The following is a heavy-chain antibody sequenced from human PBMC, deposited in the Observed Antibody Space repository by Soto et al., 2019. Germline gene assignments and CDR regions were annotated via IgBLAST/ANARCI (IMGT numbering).Heavy chain of an antibody. Sequence: QVQLQESGPGLVKPSQTLSLTCTVSGGSISSGGYYWSWIRQHPGKGLEWIGYIYYSGSTYYNPSLKSRGTISIDKSKNQFPLKLGSVTAAETAVYYCAREGGIVGATAADYWGQGTLVTVSS. J-gene: IGHJ4*02. CDR2: IYYSGST. V-gene: IGHV4-31*03. CDR1: GGSISSGGYY. D-gene: IGHD1-26*01. CDR3: AREGGIVGATAADY.